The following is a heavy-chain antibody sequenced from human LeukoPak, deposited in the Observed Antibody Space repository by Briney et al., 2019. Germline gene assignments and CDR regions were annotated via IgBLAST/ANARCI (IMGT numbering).Heavy chain of an antibody. Sequence: SEALSLTCTVSGGSISSYYWSWIRQPPGKGLEWIGYIYYSGSTNYNPSLKSRVTISVDTSKNQFSLKLSSVTAADTAVYYCASMGSIAAPAEAGVRYYCYYGMDVWGQGTTVTVSS. CDR1: GGSISSYY. D-gene: IGHD6-25*01. J-gene: IGHJ6*02. CDR2: IYYSGST. CDR3: ASMGSIAAPAEAGVRYYCYYGMDV. V-gene: IGHV4-59*08.